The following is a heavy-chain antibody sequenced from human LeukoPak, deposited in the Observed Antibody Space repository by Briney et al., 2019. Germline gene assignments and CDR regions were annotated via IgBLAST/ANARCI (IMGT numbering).Heavy chain of an antibody. CDR2: ISSRGSYI. V-gene: IGHV3-21*01. CDR1: GFTVSSNY. CDR3: ARTLTASSYYYMDV. J-gene: IGHJ6*03. Sequence: GGSLRLSCAVSGFTVSSNYMSWVRQAPGKGLEWVSCISSRGSYIYYADSVKGRFTISRDSAKNSLYLQMNSLRAEDTAVYYCARTLTASSYYYMDVWGKGTTVTVSS.